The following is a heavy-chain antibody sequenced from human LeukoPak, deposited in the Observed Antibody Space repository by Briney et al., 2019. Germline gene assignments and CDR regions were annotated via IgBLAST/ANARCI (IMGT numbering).Heavy chain of an antibody. V-gene: IGHV4-30-2*05. CDR2: IYHSGST. J-gene: IGHJ4*02. Sequence: SETLSLTCTVSGGSISSGGYYWSWIRQSPGKGLEWIGYIYHSGSTKYNPSLKSRVTMSVDKSKNQFSLKLSSVTAADTAVYYCAMKDGLYFDYWGQGTLVTVSS. CDR1: GGSISSGGYY. CDR3: AMKDGLYFDY. D-gene: IGHD3/OR15-3a*01.